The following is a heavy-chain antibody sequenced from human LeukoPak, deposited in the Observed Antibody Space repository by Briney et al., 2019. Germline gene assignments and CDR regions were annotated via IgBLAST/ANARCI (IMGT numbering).Heavy chain of an antibody. D-gene: IGHD6-19*01. CDR2: IYTSGST. Sequence: PSETLSLTCTVSGGSISSYYWSWIQQPAGKGLEWIGRIYTSGSTNYNPSLKSRVTMSVDTSKNQFSLKLSSVTAADTAVYYCARWVIAVAGDYFDYWGQGTLVTVSS. J-gene: IGHJ4*02. V-gene: IGHV4-4*07. CDR3: ARWVIAVAGDYFDY. CDR1: GGSISSYY.